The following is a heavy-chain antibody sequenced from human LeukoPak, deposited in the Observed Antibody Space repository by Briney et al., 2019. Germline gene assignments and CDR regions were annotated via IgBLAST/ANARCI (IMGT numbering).Heavy chain of an antibody. Sequence: GGSLRLSCAASGFTFSNYWMSWVRQAPGKGLEWVANIKQDGSEKYYVDSVKGRFTISRDNAKNSLYLQMNSLRAEDTAVYYCARWSGRYAYWGQGTLVTVSS. CDR3: ARWSGRYAY. CDR1: GFTFSNYW. J-gene: IGHJ4*02. D-gene: IGHD1-26*01. V-gene: IGHV3-7*05. CDR2: IKQDGSEK.